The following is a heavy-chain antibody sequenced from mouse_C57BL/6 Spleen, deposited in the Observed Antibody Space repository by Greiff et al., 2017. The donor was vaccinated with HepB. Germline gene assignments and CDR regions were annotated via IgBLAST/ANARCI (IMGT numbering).Heavy chain of an antibody. CDR3: ARFRAIDGNRVYYAMDY. CDR2: INPSSGYT. Sequence: VQLQQSGADLARPGASVKMSCKASGYTFTSYTMHWVKQRPGQGLEWIGYINPSSGYTKYKQKFKDKSTFTADKSSSTTYMQLSSLTSEDSAVYYMARFRAIDGNRVYYAMDYWGQGTSVTVSS. D-gene: IGHD2-1*01. V-gene: IGHV1-4*01. J-gene: IGHJ4*01. CDR1: GYTFTSYT.